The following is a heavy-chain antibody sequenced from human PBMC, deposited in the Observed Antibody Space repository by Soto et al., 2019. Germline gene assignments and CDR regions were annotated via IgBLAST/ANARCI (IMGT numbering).Heavy chain of an antibody. J-gene: IGHJ6*02. V-gene: IGHV2-5*02. D-gene: IGHD2-21*02. CDR3: VQSRCGGDCLQSYSSHSYYGLDV. CDR2: IYWDDDK. Sequence: QITLKESGPTLVKPTQTLTLTCTFSGFSLSTIGVGVGWIRQPPGKALEGLALIYWDDDKRYSPSLKSRLTVTKDTSKNQVVLTMTNMDPVDTATYYCVQSRCGGDCLQSYSSHSYYGLDVWGQGTTVTVSS. CDR1: GFSLSTIGVG.